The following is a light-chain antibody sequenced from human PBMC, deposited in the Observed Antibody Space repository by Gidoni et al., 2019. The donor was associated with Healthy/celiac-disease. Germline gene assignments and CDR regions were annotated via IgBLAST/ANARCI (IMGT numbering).Light chain of an antibody. Sequence: DIQLPQSPSPLSASLGDRVTITCRASQSMSSWLAWYQQKPGKAPKPLIYKASSLESGVPSRFSGSGSGTEFTLTISSLQPDDFATYYCQQYNSYSGYTFGQGTKLEIK. J-gene: IGKJ2*01. CDR2: KAS. CDR1: QSMSSW. CDR3: QQYNSYSGYT. V-gene: IGKV1-5*03.